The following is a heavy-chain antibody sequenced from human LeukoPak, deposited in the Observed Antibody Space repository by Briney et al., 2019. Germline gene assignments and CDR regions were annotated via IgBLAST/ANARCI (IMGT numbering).Heavy chain of an antibody. V-gene: IGHV5-51*01. CDR1: GYNFTSYW. D-gene: IGHD3-22*01. CDR2: IYPGDSDT. CDR3: ARSDSSGGARGIQC. Sequence: GESLKISCKGSGYNFTSYWVGWVRQMPGKGLQCLGTIYPGDSDTRYSPSFQGQVTISVDKSVSTAYLQWSSLKASDTAMYYCARSDSSGGARGIQCWGQGTPVTVSS. J-gene: IGHJ1*01.